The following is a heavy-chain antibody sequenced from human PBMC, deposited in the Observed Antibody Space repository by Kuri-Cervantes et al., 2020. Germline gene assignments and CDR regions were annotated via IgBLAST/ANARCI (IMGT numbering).Heavy chain of an antibody. CDR3: TRVKTTVTTIGAFDI. J-gene: IGHJ3*02. Sequence: GGSLRLSCNGSGYRFTNYWIGWVRQMPGKGLEWMGNIYPGDSDTRYSPSFQGQVTISADKSISTAYLQWSSLKASDTAIYYCTRVKTTVTTIGAFDIWGQGAMVTVSS. D-gene: IGHD4-17*01. CDR1: GYRFTNYW. V-gene: IGHV5-51*01. CDR2: IYPGDSDT.